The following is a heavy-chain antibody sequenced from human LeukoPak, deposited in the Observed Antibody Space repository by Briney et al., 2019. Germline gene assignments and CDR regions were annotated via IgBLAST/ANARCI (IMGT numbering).Heavy chain of an antibody. CDR1: GDSVSSNSAA. Sequence: SESLSLTCAISGDSVSSNSAAWNWLRQSPSRGLEWLGRKYYRSKWYNYYAVSVKSRVTLNPDTSKDHYPLQLKSVTPEDTAVYYCASGGYGSGSYYFYCGQGTLVTVS. CDR2: KYYRSKWYN. D-gene: IGHD3-10*01. CDR3: ASGGYGSGSYYFY. J-gene: IGHJ4*02. V-gene: IGHV6-1*01.